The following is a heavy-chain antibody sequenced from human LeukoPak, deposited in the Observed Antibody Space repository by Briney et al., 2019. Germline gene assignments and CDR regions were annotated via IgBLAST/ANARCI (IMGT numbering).Heavy chain of an antibody. J-gene: IGHJ5*02. V-gene: IGHV1-24*01. Sequence: ASVKVSCKVSGYTLTELSMHWVRQAPGKGLEWMGGFDPEDGETIYAQKFQGRVTMTEDTSTDTAYMELSSLRSEDTAVYYCATGADTMVRGGEYWFDPWGQGTLVTVSS. CDR2: FDPEDGET. CDR1: GYTLTELS. CDR3: ATGADTMVRGGEYWFDP. D-gene: IGHD3-10*01.